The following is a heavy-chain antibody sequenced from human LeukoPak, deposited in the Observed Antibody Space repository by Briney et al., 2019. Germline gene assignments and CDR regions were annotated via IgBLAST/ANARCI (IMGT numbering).Heavy chain of an antibody. CDR2: ISRDGSSQ. Sequence: GGSLRLSCAASGFTFSTYGMHWVRQAPGKGLEWVAVISRDGSSQYYADSVKGRFTISRDNSKNTLYLLMDSLRADDTAVYYCAKDRDGYNAGAFDCWGQGTLVTVSS. D-gene: IGHD5-24*01. CDR3: AKDRDGYNAGAFDC. V-gene: IGHV3-30*18. J-gene: IGHJ4*02. CDR1: GFTFSTYG.